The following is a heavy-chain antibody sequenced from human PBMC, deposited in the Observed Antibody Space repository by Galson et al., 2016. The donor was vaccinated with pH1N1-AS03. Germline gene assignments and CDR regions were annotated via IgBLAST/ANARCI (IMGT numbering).Heavy chain of an antibody. CDR2: SRNKANSLTT. CDR1: GFTFSDYY. J-gene: IGHJ3*02. D-gene: IGHD1-26*01. CDR3: ARFGFTGSYYCAFDI. V-gene: IGHV3-72*01. Sequence: SLRLSCAVSGFTFSDYYMDWVRQSPEKGLEWIARSRNKANSLTTSYAASVKGRFTISRDDSKNSLYLQMNSLKTEDTAVYYCARFGFTGSYYCAFDIWGQGTMVTVSS.